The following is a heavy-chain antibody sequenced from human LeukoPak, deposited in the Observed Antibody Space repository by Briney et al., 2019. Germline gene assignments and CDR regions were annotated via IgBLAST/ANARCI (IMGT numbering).Heavy chain of an antibody. D-gene: IGHD3-9*01. CDR1: GFTFSSYW. V-gene: IGHV3-7*03. J-gene: IGHJ3*02. Sequence: GGSLRLSCAASGFTFSSYWMSWVRQAPGKGLEWVANIKRDGSEKYYVDSVKGRFTISRDNAKNSLYLQMNSLRAEDTAVYYCARDEHDILTGYSYDAFDIWGQGTMVTVSS. CDR3: ARDEHDILTGYSYDAFDI. CDR2: IKRDGSEK.